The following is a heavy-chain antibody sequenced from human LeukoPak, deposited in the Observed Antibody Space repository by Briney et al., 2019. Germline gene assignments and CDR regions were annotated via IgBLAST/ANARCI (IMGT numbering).Heavy chain of an antibody. V-gene: IGHV4-34*01. D-gene: IGHD1-26*01. Sequence: PSETLSLTCAVYGASFSGYYWSWIRQPPGKGLEWIGEINHSGSTNYNPSLKTRVTISVDTSKNQFSLKLSSVTDADTDVYYCARGKLRQGLDYWGQGTLVTVSS. CDR3: ARGKLRQGLDY. CDR1: GASFSGYY. CDR2: INHSGST. J-gene: IGHJ4*02.